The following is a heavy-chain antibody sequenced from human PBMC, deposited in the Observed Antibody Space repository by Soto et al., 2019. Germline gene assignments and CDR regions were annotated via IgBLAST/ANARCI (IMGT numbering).Heavy chain of an antibody. CDR2: IYYSGST. V-gene: IGHV4-31*03. CDR3: AREAALGRNYYYYHCSMDV. CDR1: GGSISSGGYY. D-gene: IGHD6-25*01. Sequence: PSETQSLTCTVSGGSISSGGYYWSWIRQHPGKGLEWIGYIYYSGSTYYNPSLKSRVTISVDTSKNQFSLKLSSVTAADTAVYYCAREAALGRNYYYYHCSMDVWGQGTPVTVYS. J-gene: IGHJ6*02.